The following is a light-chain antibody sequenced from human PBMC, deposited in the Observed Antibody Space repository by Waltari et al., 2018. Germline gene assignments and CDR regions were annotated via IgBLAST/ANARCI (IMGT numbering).Light chain of an antibody. Sequence: NQMTQSPSSLSASIGDKVTITCQASQGIGNNLNWDQHKEGKGPKLLIYRASSLRSGIPSRFSGSGAGTYFSLTISSLQPEDFATYDCQQGYSYPITFGTGTKLD. CDR1: QGIGNN. J-gene: IGKJ3*01. V-gene: IGKV1-6*01. CDR2: RAS. CDR3: QQGYSYPIT.